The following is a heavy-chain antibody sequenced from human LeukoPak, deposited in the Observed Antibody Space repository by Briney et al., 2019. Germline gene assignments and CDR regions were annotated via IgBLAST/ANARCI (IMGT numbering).Heavy chain of an antibody. J-gene: IGHJ4*02. V-gene: IGHV3-48*03. D-gene: IGHD3-3*01. CDR2: ISSSGSTI. CDR1: GFTFSSYE. CDR3: ARGDPIYDFWSGGDY. Sequence: GGSLRLSCAASGFTFSSYEMNWVRQAPGKGLEGVSYISSSGSTIYYADSVKGRFTISRDNAKNSLYLQMDSLRAEDTAVYYCARGDPIYDFWSGGDYWGRGSLVSVCS.